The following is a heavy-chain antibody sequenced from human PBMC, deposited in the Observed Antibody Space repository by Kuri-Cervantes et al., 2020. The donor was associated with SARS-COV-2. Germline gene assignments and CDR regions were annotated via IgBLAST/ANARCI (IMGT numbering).Heavy chain of an antibody. Sequence: GSLRLSCAVYGGSFSGYYWSWIRQPPGKGLEWIGEINHSGSTNYNPSLKSRVTISVDTSTNQFSLKLSSVTAADTAVYYCARVALTGTAFDIWGQGTMVTVSS. CDR3: ARVALTGTAFDI. CDR1: GGSFSGYY. CDR2: INHSGST. J-gene: IGHJ3*02. V-gene: IGHV4-34*01. D-gene: IGHD1-20*01.